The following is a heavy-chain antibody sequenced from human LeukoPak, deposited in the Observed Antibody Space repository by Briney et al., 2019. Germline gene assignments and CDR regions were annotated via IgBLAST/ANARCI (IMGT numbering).Heavy chain of an antibody. CDR2: ISAYNGNT. D-gene: IGHD3-22*01. J-gene: IGHJ4*02. V-gene: IGHV1-18*01. Sequence: GASVKVSCKASGYTFTSYGISWVRQAPGQGLEWMGWISAYNGNTNYAQKLQGRVTMTTDTSTSTAYMELRSLRSDDAAVYYCAGSYYYDSSGYPTLDYWGQGTLVTVSS. CDR1: GYTFTSYG. CDR3: AGSYYYDSSGYPTLDY.